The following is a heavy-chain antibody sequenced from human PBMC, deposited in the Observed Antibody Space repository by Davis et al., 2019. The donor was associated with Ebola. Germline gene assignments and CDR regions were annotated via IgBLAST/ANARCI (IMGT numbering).Heavy chain of an antibody. J-gene: IGHJ4*02. V-gene: IGHV5-51*01. D-gene: IGHD3-22*01. CDR3: ARRDSSGYYYDY. CDR1: GYSFTSYW. Sequence: GESLKISCKGSGYSFTSYWISWVRQMPGKGLEWMVIIYPGDSDTRYNPSFQGQVTISADKSINTAYLQWTSLKASDTAMYYCARRDSSGYYYDYWGQGTLVTVSS. CDR2: IYPGDSDT.